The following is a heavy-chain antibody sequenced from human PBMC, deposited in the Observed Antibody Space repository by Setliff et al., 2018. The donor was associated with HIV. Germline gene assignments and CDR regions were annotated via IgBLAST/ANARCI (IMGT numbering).Heavy chain of an antibody. CDR2: IISILGTP. D-gene: IGHD2-15*01. V-gene: IGHV1-69*04. J-gene: IGHJ3*01. CDR1: GGTFSAYA. CDR3: ARDFHVLGYCSADSCPYDASDV. Sequence: ASVKVSCKASGGTFSAYAVNWVRQAPGQGLEWMGRIISILGTPNYSHKFQGRVTITADKSTTTTYMELSSLRSDDTAIYSCARDFHVLGYCSADSCPYDASDVWGQGTMVTVSS.